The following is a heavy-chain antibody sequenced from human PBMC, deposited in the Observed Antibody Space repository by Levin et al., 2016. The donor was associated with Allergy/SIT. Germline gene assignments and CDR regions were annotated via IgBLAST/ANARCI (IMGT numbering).Heavy chain of an antibody. D-gene: IGHD6-19*01. CDR1: GGSLSGSY. J-gene: IGHJ4*02. V-gene: IGHV4-59*01. CDR3: ARGGWYKDY. CDR2: IHYTGST. Sequence: SETLSLTCTVSGGSLSGSYWSWVRQPPGKGLEWIAYIHYTGSTNYNSSLESRVTISVDTSKNQFYLSLRSMTAADTALYFCARGGWYKDYWGQGILVTVSS.